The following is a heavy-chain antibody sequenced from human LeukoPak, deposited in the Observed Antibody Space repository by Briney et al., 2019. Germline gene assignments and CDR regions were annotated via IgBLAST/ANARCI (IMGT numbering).Heavy chain of an antibody. Sequence: SETLSLTCTVSGGSLSSYYWSWIRQPPGKGLEWIGYIYYSGSTNYNPSLRSRVTVSIDTSKNQFSLRLSSVTAADTAVYYCARGRYYDSSGSDYWGQGTLVTVSS. V-gene: IGHV4-59*08. CDR1: GGSLSSYY. J-gene: IGHJ4*02. CDR3: ARGRYYDSSGSDY. D-gene: IGHD3-22*01. CDR2: IYYSGST.